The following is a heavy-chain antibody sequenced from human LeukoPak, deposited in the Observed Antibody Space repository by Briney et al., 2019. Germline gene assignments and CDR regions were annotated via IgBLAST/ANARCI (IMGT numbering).Heavy chain of an antibody. CDR2: ISSSSSYI. Sequence: GGSLRLSCAASGFTFSSYSMNWVRQAPGKGLEWVSSISSSSSYIYYAGSVKGRFTISRDNAKNSLYLQMNSLRAEDTAVYYCARDYYGSGSYYPIDYWGQGTLVTVSS. V-gene: IGHV3-21*01. CDR1: GFTFSSYS. CDR3: ARDYYGSGSYYPIDY. J-gene: IGHJ4*02. D-gene: IGHD3-10*01.